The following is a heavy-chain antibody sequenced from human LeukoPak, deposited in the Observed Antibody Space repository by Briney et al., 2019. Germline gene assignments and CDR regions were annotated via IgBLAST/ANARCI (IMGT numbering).Heavy chain of an antibody. Sequence: SEPLSLLCGVSGRSISRGGYSWRWIRRPPGKGLEWFAYINHRGSTYSTPSLKSPVTISVDRSKNQFSLKLSSVTAADTAVYYCARAFTTSYFDYWGQGTLVTVSS. D-gene: IGHD1-1*01. CDR1: GRSISRGGYS. V-gene: IGHV4-30-2*01. J-gene: IGHJ4*02. CDR3: ARAFTTSYFDY. CDR2: INHRGST.